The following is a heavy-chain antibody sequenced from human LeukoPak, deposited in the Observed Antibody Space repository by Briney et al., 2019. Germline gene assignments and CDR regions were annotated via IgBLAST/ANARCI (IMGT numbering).Heavy chain of an antibody. CDR1: GFIVSDNY. V-gene: IGHV4-34*01. D-gene: IGHD3-3*01. CDR3: ARGRKTDFWSGYSSFDY. Sequence: GSLRLSCSASGFIVSDNYMSWVRQPPGKGLEWVGEINHSGSTNYNPSLKSRVTISVDTSKNQFSLKLSSVTAADTAVYYCARGRKTDFWSGYSSFDYWGQGTLVTVSS. CDR2: INHSGST. J-gene: IGHJ4*02.